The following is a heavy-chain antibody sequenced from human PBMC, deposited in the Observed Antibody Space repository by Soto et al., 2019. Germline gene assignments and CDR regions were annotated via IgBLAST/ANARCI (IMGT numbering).Heavy chain of an antibody. V-gene: IGHV3-74*01. J-gene: IGHJ2*01. CDR1: GFTFSSYW. Sequence: EVQLVESGGGLFQPGGSLRLSCAASGFTFSSYWMHWVRQAPGQGLVWVSRIKTDGSSTSYADFVKGRFTISRDNANNTLYLQINSLRAEDTAVYYCARDPKQIWSLDLGGRGTLVTVSS. CDR2: IKTDGSST. CDR3: ARDPKQIWSLDL.